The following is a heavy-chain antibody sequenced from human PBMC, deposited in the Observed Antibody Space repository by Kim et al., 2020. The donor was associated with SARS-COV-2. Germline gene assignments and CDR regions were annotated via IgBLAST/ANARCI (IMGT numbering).Heavy chain of an antibody. V-gene: IGHV1-18*01. CDR2: ISAYNGNT. Sequence: ASVKVSCKASGYTFTSYGISWVRQAPGQGLEWMGWISAYNGNTNYAQKLQGRVTMTTDTSTSTAYMELRSLRSDDTAVYYCARGSRITNFGVSRPGWGDALDIWGQETGDPVFS. D-gene: IGHD3-3*01. CDR3: ARGSRITNFGVSRPGWGDALDI. CDR1: GYTFTSYG. J-gene: IGHJ3*02.